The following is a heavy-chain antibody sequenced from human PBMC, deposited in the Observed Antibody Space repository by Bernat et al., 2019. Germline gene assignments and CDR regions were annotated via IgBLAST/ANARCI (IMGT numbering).Heavy chain of an antibody. CDR3: ARRSVGYCTDGVCSVDYGLDV. Sequence: EAQLVESGGGLAQPGGSLRLSCAASGFTLSSYDMHWVRQGTGKGLEWVSSIGTTGDTYYPASVKGRFTISRENAKNSLYLQMNSLRAGDTAVYYCARRSVGYCTDGVCSVDYGLDVWGQGTAVTVSS. CDR1: GFTLSSYD. D-gene: IGHD2-8*01. CDR2: IGTTGDT. J-gene: IGHJ6*02. V-gene: IGHV3-13*01.